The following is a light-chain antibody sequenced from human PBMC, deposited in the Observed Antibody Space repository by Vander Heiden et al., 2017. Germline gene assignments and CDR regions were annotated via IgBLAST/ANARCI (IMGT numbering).Light chain of an antibody. CDR1: SSDVGGYNY. V-gene: IGLV2-14*01. CDR2: EVS. J-gene: IGLJ2*01. CDR3: SSYTSSSTLV. Sequence: QSPLTQPAPVSGPPGPSITISCTGTSSDVGGYNYVSWYQQHPGKAPKLMIYEVSNRPSGVSNRFSGSKSGNTASLTISGLQAEDEADYYCSSYTSSSTLVFGGGTKLTVL.